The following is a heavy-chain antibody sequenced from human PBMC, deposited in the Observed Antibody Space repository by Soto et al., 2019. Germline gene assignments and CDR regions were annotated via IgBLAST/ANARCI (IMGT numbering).Heavy chain of an antibody. CDR2: MSPDSGNT. J-gene: IGHJ5*02. CDR1: GYTFTDYD. CDR3: ARERSAAGTGWFDP. D-gene: IGHD6-13*01. Sequence: GASVKVSCKTSGYTFTDYDINRVRQAAGQGLEYMGWMSPDSGNTGYAQKFQGRVTMTRNTSISTAYMELSSLRSEDTAVYYCARERSAAGTGWFDPWGQGTLVTVSS. V-gene: IGHV1-8*02.